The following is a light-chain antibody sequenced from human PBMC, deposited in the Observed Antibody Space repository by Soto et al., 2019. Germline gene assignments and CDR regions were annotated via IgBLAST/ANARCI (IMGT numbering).Light chain of an antibody. CDR1: QSISSSY. Sequence: EIELTQSTGTLSLSPGERATLPCRASQSISSSYLAWYQQKPGQPPTLLLYRTFSRATGIPDRFSGSGSGTDFTLTISRLEPEDFAVYFCQQFSSSPLTFGGG. CDR3: QQFSSSPLT. V-gene: IGKV3-20*01. CDR2: RTF. J-gene: IGKJ4*01.